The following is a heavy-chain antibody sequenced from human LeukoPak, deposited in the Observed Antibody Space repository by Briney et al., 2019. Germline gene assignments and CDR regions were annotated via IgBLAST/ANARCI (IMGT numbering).Heavy chain of an antibody. CDR2: IKQDGSEK. CDR1: GFTFSRYW. CDR3: ARSAYYYYYMDV. V-gene: IGHV3-7*01. J-gene: IGHJ6*03. Sequence: PGGSLRLSCAASGFTFSRYWMSWVRQAPGKGLEWVANIKQDGSEKYYVDSVKGRFTISRDNAKNSLYLQMNSLRAEDTAVYYCARSAYYYYYMDVWAKGPRSPSP.